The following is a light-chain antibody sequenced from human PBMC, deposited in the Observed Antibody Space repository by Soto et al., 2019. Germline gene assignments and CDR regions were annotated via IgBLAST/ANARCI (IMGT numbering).Light chain of an antibody. V-gene: IGLV2-8*01. Sequence: QSALTQPPSASGSPRQSVTISCTRTSSEVGGYNYVSWYQHHPGKAPKLMIYEVSKRPSGVPDRFSGSKSGNTASLTVSGLQAEDEADYYCNSYAGSNNVVFGGGTKLTVL. J-gene: IGLJ2*01. CDR1: SSEVGGYNY. CDR3: NSYAGSNNVV. CDR2: EVS.